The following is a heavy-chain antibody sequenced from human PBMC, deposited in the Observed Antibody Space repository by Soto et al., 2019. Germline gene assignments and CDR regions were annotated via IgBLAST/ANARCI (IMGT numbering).Heavy chain of an antibody. Sequence: PSETLSLTCTVSDDSSSNYKWSWIRQPPGRRLEWIGYIDSNGGTSYNPSLQSRVTISIDTSTKQFFLKLSSVTAADTAVYYCVRQGFGRLHGLVDVWGQGTTVTVPS. V-gene: IGHV4-59*08. CDR3: VRQGFGRLHGLVDV. D-gene: IGHD3-10*01. CDR1: DDSSSNYK. J-gene: IGHJ6*02. CDR2: IDSNGGT.